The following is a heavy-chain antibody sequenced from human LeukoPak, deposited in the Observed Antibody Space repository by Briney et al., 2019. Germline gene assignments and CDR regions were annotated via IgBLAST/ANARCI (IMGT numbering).Heavy chain of an antibody. D-gene: IGHD4-17*01. V-gene: IGHV3-53*01. CDR2: IYSGGRT. CDR3: ARGYDYGDYVGY. CDR1: GFTVSSNY. J-gene: IGHJ4*02. Sequence: GGSLRLSCAASGFTVSSNYMSWVRQAPGKGLEWVSVIYSGGRTYNADSVKGRFTISRDNSKNTLYLQMNSLRAEDTAVYYCARGYDYGDYVGYWGQGTLVTVSS.